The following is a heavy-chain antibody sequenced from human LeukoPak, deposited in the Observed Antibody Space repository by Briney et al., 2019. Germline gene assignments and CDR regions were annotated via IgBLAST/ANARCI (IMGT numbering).Heavy chain of an antibody. CDR3: AATWALATTVTTIDAFDI. CDR2: IYYSGST. V-gene: IGHV4-39*07. Sequence: SETLSLTCTVSGDPITTGGYYWVWIRQPPGKGLEWIGSIYYSGSTYYNPSLKSRVTISVDTSKNQFSLKLSSVTAADTAVYYCAATWALATTVTTIDAFDIWGQGTMVTVSS. J-gene: IGHJ3*02. CDR1: GDPITTGGYY. D-gene: IGHD4-17*01.